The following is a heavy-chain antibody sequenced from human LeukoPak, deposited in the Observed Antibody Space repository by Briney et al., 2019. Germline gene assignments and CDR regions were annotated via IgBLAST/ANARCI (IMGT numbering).Heavy chain of an antibody. J-gene: IGHJ5*02. V-gene: IGHV3-66*01. CDR3: ARGYGDNYGYSYNWFDL. D-gene: IGHD5-18*01. CDR2: IYSGGST. CDR1: GFTVSSNY. Sequence: GGSLRLSCAASGFTVSSNYMSWVRQAPGKGLEWVSVIYSGGSTYYADSVKGRFTISRDNSKNTLYLQMNSLRAEDTAVYYCARGYGDNYGYSYNWFDLWGQGTLVTVSS.